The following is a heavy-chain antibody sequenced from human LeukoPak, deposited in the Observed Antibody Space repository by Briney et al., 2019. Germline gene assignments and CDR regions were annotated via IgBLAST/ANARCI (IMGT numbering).Heavy chain of an antibody. CDR3: ARDRNAVGGRWFDP. CDR1: GGSISSYY. J-gene: IGHJ5*02. CDR2: IYYSGST. V-gene: IGHV4-59*01. D-gene: IGHD6-19*01. Sequence: SETLSLTCTVSGGSISSYYWSWIRQPPGKGLEWIGYIYYSGSTNYNPSLKSRVTISVDTSKNQFSLKLSSVTAADTAVYYCARDRNAVGGRWFDPWGQGTLVTVSS.